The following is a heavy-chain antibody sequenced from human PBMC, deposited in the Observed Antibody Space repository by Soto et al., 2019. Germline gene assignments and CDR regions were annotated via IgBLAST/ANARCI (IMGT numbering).Heavy chain of an antibody. D-gene: IGHD2-2*01. J-gene: IGHJ4*02. CDR2: ISAYNGNT. Sequence: SSVKVSCKASGYTFTSYGISWVRQAPGQGLEWMGWISAYNGNTNYAQKLQGRVTMTTDTSTSTAYMELRSLRSDDTAVYYCARDRSRNSGPLIDYWGQGTLVTVSS. V-gene: IGHV1-18*01. CDR1: GYTFTSYG. CDR3: ARDRSRNSGPLIDY.